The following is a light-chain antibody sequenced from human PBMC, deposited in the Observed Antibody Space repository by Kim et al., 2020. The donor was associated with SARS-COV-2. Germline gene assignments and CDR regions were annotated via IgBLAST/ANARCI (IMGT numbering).Light chain of an antibody. V-gene: IGLV3-1*01. CDR1: KLGDKY. CDR2: QDS. Sequence: LSPGQTASITCSGDKLGDKYACWYQQKPGQSPVLVIYQDSKRPSGIPERFSGSNSGSTATLTISGTQAMDEADYYCQAWDSSTWVFGGGTQLTVL. CDR3: QAWDSSTWV. J-gene: IGLJ3*02.